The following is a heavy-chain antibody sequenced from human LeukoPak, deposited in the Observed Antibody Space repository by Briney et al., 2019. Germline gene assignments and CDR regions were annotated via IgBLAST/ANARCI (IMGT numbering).Heavy chain of an antibody. V-gene: IGHV4-31*03. Sequence: PSQTLSLTCLVSGGSISSGGYYWSWIRQHPGKGLEWIGNIYYSGSTYYNPSLKSRVTISIDTSKNQFSLKVGSVTAADTAVYYCARDTTLDNWGQGTLVTVSS. J-gene: IGHJ4*02. CDR1: GGSISSGGYY. CDR3: ARDTTLDN. D-gene: IGHD1-1*01. CDR2: IYYSGST.